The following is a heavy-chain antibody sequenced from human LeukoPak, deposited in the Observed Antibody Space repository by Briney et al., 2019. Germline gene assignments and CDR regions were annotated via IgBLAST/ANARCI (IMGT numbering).Heavy chain of an antibody. J-gene: IGHJ4*02. Sequence: SETLSLTCTVSGGSISSYYWSWIRQPPGKGLEWIGYIYYSGSTNYNPSLKSRVTISVDTSKNQFSLKLSSVTAADTAVYYCARRQGMATSYFASWGQGTLVTVSS. CDR2: IYYSGST. CDR1: GGSISSYY. CDR3: ARRQGMATSYFAS. D-gene: IGHD5-24*01. V-gene: IGHV4-59*08.